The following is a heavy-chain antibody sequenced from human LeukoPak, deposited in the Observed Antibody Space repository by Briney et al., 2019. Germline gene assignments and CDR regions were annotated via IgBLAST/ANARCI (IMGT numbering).Heavy chain of an antibody. CDR3: ARDATYYDILTGYYKNHYGMDV. Sequence: PGRSLRLSCAASGFTFSSYGMHWVRQAPGKGLEWVAVIWYDGSNKYYADSVKGRFTISRDNSKNTLYLQMNSLRAEDTAVYYCARDATYYDILTGYYKNHYGMDVWGQGTTVTVSS. CDR2: IWYDGSNK. J-gene: IGHJ6*02. CDR1: GFTFSSYG. V-gene: IGHV3-33*01. D-gene: IGHD3-9*01.